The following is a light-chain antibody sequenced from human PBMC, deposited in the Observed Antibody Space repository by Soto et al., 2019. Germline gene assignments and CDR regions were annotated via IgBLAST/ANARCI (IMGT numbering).Light chain of an antibody. Sequence: EIVMTQSPLSLPVTPGEPASISCRSSQSLLHSNGYNFLNWYLQKPGQSPQLLIFLGSNRASGVPDRFSGSETGTDFTLKISRVEAEDVGVYYCMQALQTWTFGQGTKVEIK. CDR2: LGS. V-gene: IGKV2-28*01. CDR1: QSLLHSNGYNF. CDR3: MQALQTWT. J-gene: IGKJ1*01.